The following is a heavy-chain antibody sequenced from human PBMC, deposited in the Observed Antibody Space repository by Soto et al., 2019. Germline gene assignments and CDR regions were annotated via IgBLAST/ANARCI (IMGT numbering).Heavy chain of an antibody. V-gene: IGHV4-59*01. J-gene: IGHJ5*02. Sequence: PSETLSLTCTVSGGSISSYYWSWIRQPPGKGLEWIGYIYYSGSTNYNPSLKSRVTISVDTSKNQFSLKLSSVTAADTAVYYCARAGTTMVRGVIVPWGQGTLVTVSS. D-gene: IGHD3-10*01. CDR1: GGSISSYY. CDR3: ARAGTTMVRGVIVP. CDR2: IYYSGST.